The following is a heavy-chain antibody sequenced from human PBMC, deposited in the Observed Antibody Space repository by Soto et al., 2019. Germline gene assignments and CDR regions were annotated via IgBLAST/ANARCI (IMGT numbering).Heavy chain of an antibody. V-gene: IGHV4-31*02. CDR2: IFNSGTT. D-gene: IGHD1-7*01. J-gene: IGHJ4*02. CDR1: GASTVSHYH. Sequence: QVQLQESGPGLVKPSQTLSLTCSVSGASTVSHYHWTWIRQPPGKGLEWMGYIFNSGTTFYNPSLTSRLSISMDTSGNHFPLELRSETAADTAVYYCALALGLTTGLDYWGQGTLVTVSS. CDR3: ALALGLTTGLDY.